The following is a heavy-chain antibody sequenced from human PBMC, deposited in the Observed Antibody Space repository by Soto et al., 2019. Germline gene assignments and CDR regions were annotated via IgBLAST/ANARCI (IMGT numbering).Heavy chain of an antibody. CDR3: ARSPLQSLWSGTELALVAAPHDRHAF. J-gene: IGHJ4*02. D-gene: IGHD1-7*01. Sequence: GASVKVSCKASGYTFTSYGISWVRQAPGQGLEWVGWISAYNGNTNYAQKLQGRVTMTTDTSTSTAYMELRSLRSDDTAVYYCARSPLQSLWSGTELALVAAPHDRHAFWGQGTLVIVSS. V-gene: IGHV1-18*01. CDR1: GYTFTSYG. CDR2: ISAYNGNT.